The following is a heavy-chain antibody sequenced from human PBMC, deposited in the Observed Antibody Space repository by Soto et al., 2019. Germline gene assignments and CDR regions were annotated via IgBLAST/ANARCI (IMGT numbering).Heavy chain of an antibody. CDR2: ISSSGSTI. CDR1: GFTFSSYE. CDR3: ARDMYYDFWSGYSPRDAFDI. D-gene: IGHD3-3*01. J-gene: IGHJ3*02. V-gene: IGHV3-48*03. Sequence: PGGSLRLSCAASGFTFSSYEMNWVRQAPGKGLEWVSYISSSGSTIYYADSVKGRFTISRDNAKNSLYLQMNSLRAEDTAVYYCARDMYYDFWSGYSPRDAFDIWGQGTMVTVSS.